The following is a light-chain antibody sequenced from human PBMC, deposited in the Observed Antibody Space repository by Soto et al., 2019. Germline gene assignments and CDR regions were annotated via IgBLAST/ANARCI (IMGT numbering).Light chain of an antibody. CDR3: FSHRGGDSHV. J-gene: IGLJ1*01. CDR2: GVT. CDR1: SSDVGGYNY. V-gene: IGLV2-14*01. Sequence: QSFLTQPASVSGSPGQSITISCTGTSSDVGGYNYVSWYQQYPGKAPKLMIYGVTNRPSGVSNRFSGSKTGNTASLTISGLQAEDEAYYYCFSHRGGDSHVFGTGTKVTVL.